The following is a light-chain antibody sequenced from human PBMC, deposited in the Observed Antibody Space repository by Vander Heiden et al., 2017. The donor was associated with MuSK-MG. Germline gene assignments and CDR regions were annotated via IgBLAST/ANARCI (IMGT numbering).Light chain of an antibody. J-gene: IGLJ3*02. Sequence: QSALTPPTSASGSPGQPATISCPGTSSDVGGDDYVYWYQQHPGNAHELMIYEVSKRPSGVPNRCSGSKSGNTASLTVYGLQAEDEADYYCNSYAGSNSWVFGGGTKVTVL. CDR1: SSDVGGDDY. CDR3: NSYAGSNSWV. CDR2: EVS. V-gene: IGLV2-8*01.